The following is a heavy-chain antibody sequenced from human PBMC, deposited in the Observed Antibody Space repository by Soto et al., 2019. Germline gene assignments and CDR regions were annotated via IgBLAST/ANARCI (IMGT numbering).Heavy chain of an antibody. J-gene: IGHJ4*02. CDR3: AKDPGYYYFDY. CDR1: GFTFSSYG. V-gene: IGHV3-30*18. CDR2: ISYDGSNK. Sequence: GGSLRLSCAASGFTFSSYGMHCVRQAPGKGLEWVAVISYDGSNKYYADSVKGRFTISRDNSKNTLYLQMNSLRAEDTAVYYCAKDPGYYYFDYWGQGTLVTVSS. D-gene: IGHD3-22*01.